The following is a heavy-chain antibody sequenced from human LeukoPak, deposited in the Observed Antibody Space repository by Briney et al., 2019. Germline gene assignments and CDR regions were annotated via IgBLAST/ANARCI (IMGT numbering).Heavy chain of an antibody. D-gene: IGHD6-19*01. V-gene: IGHV1-3*01. CDR1: GYTFTSYA. CDR2: INAGNGNT. Sequence: ASVKVSCKASGYTFTSYAMHWVRQAPGQRLEWMGWINAGNGNTKYSQKFQGRVTITRDTSASTAYVELSSLRSEDTAVYYCARDPHDAVADYWGQGTLVTVSS. CDR3: ARDPHDAVADY. J-gene: IGHJ4*02.